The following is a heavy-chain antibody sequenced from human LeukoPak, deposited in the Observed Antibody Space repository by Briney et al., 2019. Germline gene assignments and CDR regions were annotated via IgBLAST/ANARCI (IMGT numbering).Heavy chain of an antibody. CDR1: GYTFTSYG. D-gene: IGHD2-8*01. V-gene: IGHV1-18*01. CDR3: ARQRGGQYEDAFDI. CDR2: ISAYNGNT. J-gene: IGHJ3*02. Sequence: ASVKVSCKASGYTFTSYGISWVRQAPGQGLEWMGWISAYNGNTNYAQKLQGRVTMTTGTSTSTAYMELRSLRSEDTAVYYCARQRGGQYEDAFDIWGQGTMVTVSS.